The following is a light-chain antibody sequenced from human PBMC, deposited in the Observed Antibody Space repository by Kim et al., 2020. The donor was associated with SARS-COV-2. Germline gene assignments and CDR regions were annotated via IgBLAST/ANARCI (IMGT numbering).Light chain of an antibody. CDR3: LLRFDWPPVWT. CDR1: QAISDF. Sequence: RAPLSRGTSQAISDFLAWYQHKRGQEPRLLIYDASRRATGIPARFSGSGSGTYFTLSISSLEPDDFAVYYCLLRFDWPPVWTFGQGTKVDIK. J-gene: IGKJ1*01. V-gene: IGKV3-11*01. CDR2: DAS.